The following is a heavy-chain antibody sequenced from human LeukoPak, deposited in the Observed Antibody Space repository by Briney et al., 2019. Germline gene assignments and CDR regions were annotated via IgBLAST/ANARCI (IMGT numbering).Heavy chain of an antibody. CDR3: ARARPYYYYMDV. Sequence: SQTLSLTCTVSGDSISSGDYYWSWIRQPAGKGLEWIGRISSSGSTNYNPSLKSRVTISVDTSKNQFSLKLSSVTAADTAVYYCARARPYYYYMDVWGKGTTVTVSS. J-gene: IGHJ6*03. CDR1: GDSISSGDYY. V-gene: IGHV4-61*02. CDR2: ISSSGST.